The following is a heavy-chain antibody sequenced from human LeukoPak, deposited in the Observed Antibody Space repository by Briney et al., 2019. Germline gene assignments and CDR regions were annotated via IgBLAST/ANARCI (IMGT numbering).Heavy chain of an antibody. CDR1: GYTFTDYY. CDR2: VDPADGET. J-gene: IGHJ4*02. Sequence: ASVKVSCKASGYTFTDYYMHWVQQAPGKGLQWLGRVDPADGETIFAEKIQGRVTITADTSTDTAYMELSSLRPEDTAVYYCATEKAVPGTTRYFDYWGQGTLVTVSS. D-gene: IGHD6-19*01. CDR3: ATEKAVPGTTRYFDY. V-gene: IGHV1-69-2*01.